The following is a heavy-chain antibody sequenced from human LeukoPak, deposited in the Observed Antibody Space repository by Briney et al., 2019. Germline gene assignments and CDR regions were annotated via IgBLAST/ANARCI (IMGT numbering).Heavy chain of an antibody. CDR1: GFTFDDYA. CDR3: AKAPNAVAGPNWFDP. V-gene: IGHV3-9*01. Sequence: GRSLRLSCAASGFTFDDYAMHWVRQAPGKGLEWVSGISWNSGSIGYADSVKGRFTISRDNAKNSLYLQMNSLRAEDTALYYCAKAPNAVAGPNWFDPWGQGTLVTVSS. J-gene: IGHJ5*02. CDR2: ISWNSGSI. D-gene: IGHD6-19*01.